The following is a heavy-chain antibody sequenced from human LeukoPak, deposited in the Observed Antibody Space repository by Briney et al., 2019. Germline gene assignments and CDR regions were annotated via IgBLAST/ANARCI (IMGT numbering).Heavy chain of an antibody. V-gene: IGHV3-30*02. D-gene: IGHD2-2*02. CDR2: IRYDGSNK. CDR3: AKGPREFVVVPAAIRYYYYYYMDV. Sequence: PGGSLRLSCAASGFTFSSYGMHWVRQAPGKGLEWVAFIRYDGSNKYYADSVKGRFTISRDNSKNTLYLQMNSLRAEDTAVYYCAKGPREFVVVPAAIRYYYYYYMDVWGKGTTVTVSS. J-gene: IGHJ6*03. CDR1: GFTFSSYG.